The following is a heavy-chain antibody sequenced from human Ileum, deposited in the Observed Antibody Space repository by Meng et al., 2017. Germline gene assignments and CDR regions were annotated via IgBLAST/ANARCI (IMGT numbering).Heavy chain of an antibody. V-gene: IGHV4-4*02. D-gene: IGHD3-10*01. CDR1: GGSISSSIW. CDR3: ARGVVSGSHYNTY. J-gene: IGHJ4*02. Sequence: QVQLQESGPGLVKPSGTLSLTCPVSGGSISSSIWWSWVRQPPEKGREWIGEIHHSGTTNYSPSLKSRLTISVDKSKNQFSLKLQSVTAADTAVYFCARGVVSGSHYNTYWGQGILVTVSS. CDR2: IHHSGTT.